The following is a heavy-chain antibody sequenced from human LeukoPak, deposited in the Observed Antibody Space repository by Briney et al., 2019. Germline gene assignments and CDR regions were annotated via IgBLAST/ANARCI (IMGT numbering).Heavy chain of an antibody. CDR2: INPNSGGT. Sequence: ASVKVSCKASGYTFTSYDINWVRQATGQGLEWMGWINPNSGGTNYAQKFQGRVTMTRDTSISTAYMELSRLRSDDTAVYYCARDGYDYVWGSYRHDLDYWGQGTLVTVSS. V-gene: IGHV1-2*02. CDR3: ARDGYDYVWGSYRHDLDY. CDR1: GYTFTSYD. D-gene: IGHD3-16*02. J-gene: IGHJ4*02.